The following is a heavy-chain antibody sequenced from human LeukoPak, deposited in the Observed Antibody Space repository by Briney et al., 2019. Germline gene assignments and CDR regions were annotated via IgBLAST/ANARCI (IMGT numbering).Heavy chain of an antibody. CDR2: INHSGST. CDR1: GGSFSGYY. Sequence: PSETLSLTCAVYGGSFSGYYWSGIRQPPGKGLEWMGEINHSGSTNYNPSLKSRVTISVDTSKKQFSLKLSSVTAADTAVYYCVTYYFDSSGPKKNYWGQGTLVTVSS. J-gene: IGHJ4*02. D-gene: IGHD3-22*01. V-gene: IGHV4-34*01. CDR3: VTYYFDSSGPKKNY.